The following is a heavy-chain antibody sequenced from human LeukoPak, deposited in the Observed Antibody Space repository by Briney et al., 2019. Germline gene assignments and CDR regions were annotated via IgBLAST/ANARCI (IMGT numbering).Heavy chain of an antibody. V-gene: IGHV3-20*04. CDR1: GFTFDDYG. J-gene: IGHJ4*02. CDR3: VRSRSYYFDY. Sequence: GGSLRLSCAASGFTFDDYGMSWVRQDPGRRLEWVSTVDWSGGRTSYADSVKGRFTISRDNAKNYLYLQMNSLRAEDTALYFCVRSRSYYFDYWGQGTLVTVSS. CDR2: VDWSGGRT. D-gene: IGHD1-26*01.